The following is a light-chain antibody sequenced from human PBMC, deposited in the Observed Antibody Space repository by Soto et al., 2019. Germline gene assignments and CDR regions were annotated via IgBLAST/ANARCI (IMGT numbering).Light chain of an antibody. V-gene: IGKV3-20*01. CDR3: QQYGSSST. CDR1: QSVSSGY. CDR2: DAS. Sequence: EIVLTQSPVTLSLSPWERATLSCRASQSVSSGYLAWYQQKPGQAPRLLISDASNRATGIPDRFSGSGSGTDFTLTISRLEPEDFAVYYCQQYGSSSTFGQGTKVDIK. J-gene: IGKJ1*01.